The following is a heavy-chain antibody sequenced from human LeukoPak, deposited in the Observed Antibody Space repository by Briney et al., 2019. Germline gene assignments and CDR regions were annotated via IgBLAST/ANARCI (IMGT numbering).Heavy chain of an antibody. Sequence: GGSLRLSCAASGFTFSSYGMHWVRQAPGKGLEWVAFIRYDGSNKYYADSVKGRFTISRDNSKNTLYLQMNSLGAEDTAVYYCAKDRGPSGYDHFDYWGQGTLVTVSS. J-gene: IGHJ4*02. CDR2: IRYDGSNK. CDR3: AKDRGPSGYDHFDY. D-gene: IGHD5-12*01. CDR1: GFTFSSYG. V-gene: IGHV3-30*02.